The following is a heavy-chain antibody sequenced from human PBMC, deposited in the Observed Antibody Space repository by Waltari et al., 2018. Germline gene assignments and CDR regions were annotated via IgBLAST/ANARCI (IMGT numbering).Heavy chain of an antibody. Sequence: QVQLQQWGAGLLKPSETLSLTCAADGGSFRGYYWSWTRQRPGKGREWIGEIKHSGSTNYNPSPKSRVTISVDTSKNQFSLKLSSVTAADTAVYYCARGRGFAYYGSGSQYWGQGTLVTVSS. CDR2: IKHSGST. CDR1: GGSFRGYY. CDR3: ARGRGFAYYGSGSQY. V-gene: IGHV4-34*01. D-gene: IGHD3-10*01. J-gene: IGHJ4*02.